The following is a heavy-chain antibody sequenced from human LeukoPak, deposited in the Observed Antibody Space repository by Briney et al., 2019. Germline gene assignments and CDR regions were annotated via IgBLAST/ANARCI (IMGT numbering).Heavy chain of an antibody. Sequence: PGGSLRLSCAASGFTFSSYAMSWVRQAPGKGLEWVSAISGSGGSTYYADSVKGRFTISRDNSKNTLYLQMNSLRAEDTAVYYCAGEIVYCSGGSCYTDFDYWGQGTLVTVSS. V-gene: IGHV3-23*01. CDR2: ISGSGGST. CDR3: AGEIVYCSGGSCYTDFDY. CDR1: GFTFSSYA. J-gene: IGHJ4*02. D-gene: IGHD2-15*01.